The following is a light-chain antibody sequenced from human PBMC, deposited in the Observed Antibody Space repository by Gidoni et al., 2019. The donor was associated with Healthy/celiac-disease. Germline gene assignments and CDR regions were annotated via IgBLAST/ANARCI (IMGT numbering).Light chain of an antibody. V-gene: IGKV3-11*01. CDR2: DAS. CDR1: QSVSSY. CDR3: QQRSNWPPVFLT. J-gene: IGKJ4*01. Sequence: IVLTQSPATLSLSPGERATLSCRASQSVSSYLAWYQQKPGQAPRLLIYDASNRATGIPARFSGSGSGTDFTLTISSLEPEDFAVYYCQQRSNWPPVFLTFXGXTKVXIK.